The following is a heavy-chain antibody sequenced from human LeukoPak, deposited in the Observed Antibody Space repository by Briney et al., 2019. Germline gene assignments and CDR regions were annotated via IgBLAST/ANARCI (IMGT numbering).Heavy chain of an antibody. J-gene: IGHJ4*02. Sequence: ASVYVSCKASGYTFTGYYMHWVRPAPGQGLGWMGWVNPNRGGTNYAQKFQGRVTMTRDTSISTAYLELSRLRSDDTAVYYCARVVRGVIINPMGYWGQGTLVTVSS. D-gene: IGHD3-10*01. CDR1: GYTFTGYY. CDR3: ARVVRGVIINPMGY. V-gene: IGHV1-2*02. CDR2: VNPNRGGT.